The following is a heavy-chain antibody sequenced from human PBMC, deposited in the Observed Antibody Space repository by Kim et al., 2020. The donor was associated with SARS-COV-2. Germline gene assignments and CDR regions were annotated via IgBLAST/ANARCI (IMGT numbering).Heavy chain of an antibody. V-gene: IGHV4-39*01. CDR1: GGSISSSSYY. Sequence: SETLSLTCTVSGGSISSSSYYWGWIRQPPGKGLEWIGSIYYSGSTYYNPSLKSRVTISVDTSKNQFSLKLSSVTAADTAVYYCARHGMGLRRRYFDWLPTSSYYFDYWGQGTLVTVSS. CDR2: IYYSGST. D-gene: IGHD3-9*01. CDR3: ARHGMGLRRRYFDWLPTSSYYFDY. J-gene: IGHJ4*02.